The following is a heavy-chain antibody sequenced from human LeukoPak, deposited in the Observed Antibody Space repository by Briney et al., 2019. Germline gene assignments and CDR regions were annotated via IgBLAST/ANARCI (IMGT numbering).Heavy chain of an antibody. CDR3: AKWHERLLAFDS. J-gene: IGHJ4*02. V-gene: IGHV4-59*01. Sequence: SETLSLTCTVSGDSITGYYWNWVRQSPEKGLEWIGYIHHTGKNYYNPSLKSRITMSVDTSKSQFFLKLSSVTAADTAVYYCAKWHERLLAFDSWGQGTLVTVSS. D-gene: IGHD1-1*01. CDR2: IHHTGKN. CDR1: GDSITGYY.